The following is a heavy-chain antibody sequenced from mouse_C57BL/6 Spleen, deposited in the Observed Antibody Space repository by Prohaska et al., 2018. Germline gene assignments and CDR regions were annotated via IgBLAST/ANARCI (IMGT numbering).Heavy chain of an antibody. J-gene: IGHJ1*01. CDR1: AFTLSSFG. CDR2: INSDGSAI. Sequence: HGGSRGLPCAGSAFTLSSFGMSWYFQTPRKTLEWIGDINSDGSAINYAPSIKDRFTILRDNDKSTLYLQMSNVRLEDTATYFCMTHGNYWY. D-gene: IGHD2-1*01. CDR3: MTHGNYWY. V-gene: IGHV11-2*01.